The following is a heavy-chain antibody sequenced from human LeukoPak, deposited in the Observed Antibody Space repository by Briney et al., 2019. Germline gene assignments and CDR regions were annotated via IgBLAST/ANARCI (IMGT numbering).Heavy chain of an antibody. CDR1: GYTFTGYY. D-gene: IGHD1-1*01. CDR2: INPNSGGT. Sequence: ASVKVSCKASGYTFTGYYMHWVRQAPGQGLEWMGWINPNSGGTNYAQKFQGRVTMTRDTSISTAYMELSRLRSDDTAVYYCARTQGQCSGTGAFDIWGQGTMVTVSS. J-gene: IGHJ3*02. CDR3: ARTQGQCSGTGAFDI. V-gene: IGHV1-2*02.